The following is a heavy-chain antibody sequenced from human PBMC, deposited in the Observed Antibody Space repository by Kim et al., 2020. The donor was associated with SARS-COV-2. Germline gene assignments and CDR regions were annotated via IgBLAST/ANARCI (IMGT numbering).Heavy chain of an antibody. CDR3: ARDGNDILTGYLENYFDY. V-gene: IGHV1-69*13. D-gene: IGHD3-9*01. J-gene: IGHJ4*02. CDR1: GGTFSSYA. CDR2: IIPIFGTA. Sequence: SVKVSCKASGGTFSSYAISWVRQAPGQGLEWMGGIIPIFGTANYAQKFQGRVTITADESTSTAYMELSSLRSEDTAVYYCARDGNDILTGYLENYFDYWGQGTLVTVSS.